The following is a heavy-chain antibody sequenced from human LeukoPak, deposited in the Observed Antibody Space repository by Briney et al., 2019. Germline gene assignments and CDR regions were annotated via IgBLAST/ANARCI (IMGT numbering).Heavy chain of an antibody. V-gene: IGHV3-49*04. CDR3: IREDGYKDY. J-gene: IGHJ4*02. Sequence: GGSLRLSCAASDFTFSSYSMNWVRQAPGKGLEWVGFIRSKTYGGATEYAASVKGRFTIPRDDSKSIAYLQMNSLKTEDTAVYYCIREDGYKDYWGQGTLVTVSS. CDR2: IRSKTYGGAT. CDR1: DFTFSSYS. D-gene: IGHD5-24*01.